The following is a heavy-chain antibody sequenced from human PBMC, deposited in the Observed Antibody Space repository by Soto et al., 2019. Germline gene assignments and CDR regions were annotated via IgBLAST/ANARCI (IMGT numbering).Heavy chain of an antibody. V-gene: IGHV4-61*01. CDR3: ARDLGYDILTGRYYGMDV. D-gene: IGHD3-9*01. Sequence: SETLSLTCTVSGGSVSSGSYYWSWIRRPPGKGLEWIGYIYYSGSTNYNPSLKSRVTISVDTSKNQFSLKLSSVTAADTAVYYCARDLGYDILTGRYYGMDVWGQRTTVTVSS. CDR2: IYYSGST. J-gene: IGHJ6*02. CDR1: GGSVSSGSYY.